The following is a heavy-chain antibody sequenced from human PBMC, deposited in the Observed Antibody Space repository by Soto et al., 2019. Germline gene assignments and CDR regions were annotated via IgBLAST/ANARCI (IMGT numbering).Heavy chain of an antibody. CDR1: GGSISSYY. Sequence: QVQLQESGPGLVKPSETLSLTCTVSGGSISSYYWSWIRQPPGKGLEWIGYIYYSGSTNYNPSLKSRVTISVDTSKNQFSLKLSSVTAADTAVYYCARRLIVVVPAAMHGPGYYYYYMDVWGKGTTVTVSS. CDR2: IYYSGST. J-gene: IGHJ6*03. CDR3: ARRLIVVVPAAMHGPGYYYYYMDV. V-gene: IGHV4-59*08. D-gene: IGHD2-2*01.